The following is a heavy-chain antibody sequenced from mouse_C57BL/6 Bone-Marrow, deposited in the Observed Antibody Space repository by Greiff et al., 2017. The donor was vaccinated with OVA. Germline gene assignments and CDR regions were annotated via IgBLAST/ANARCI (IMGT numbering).Heavy chain of an antibody. CDR1: GYSFTGYY. J-gene: IGHJ3*01. D-gene: IGHD3-1*01. Sequence: EVQLQQSGPELVKPGASVKISCKASGYSFTGYYMNWVKQSPEKSLEWIGEINPSTGGTTYNQKFKAKATLTVDTSSSTAYMQLKSLTSEDSAVYYCARSGRFAYWGQGTLVTVSA. CDR3: ARSGRFAY. CDR2: INPSTGGT. V-gene: IGHV1-42*01.